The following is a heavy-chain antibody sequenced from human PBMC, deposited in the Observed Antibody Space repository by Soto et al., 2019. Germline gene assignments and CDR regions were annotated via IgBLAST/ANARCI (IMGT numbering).Heavy chain of an antibody. J-gene: IGHJ3*01. D-gene: IGHD2-2*01. CDR2: MNPNSGNT. CDR1: GYTFTDDD. CDR3: ARDSSTTNPV. Sequence: ASVEVSCKXSGYTFTDDDINWVRQATGQGLEWMGWMNPNSGNTGYAQKFQGRVSMTRNTATSTAYMELSSLRSDDTAIYYCARDSSTTNPVWGQGTMVTVPS. V-gene: IGHV1-8*01.